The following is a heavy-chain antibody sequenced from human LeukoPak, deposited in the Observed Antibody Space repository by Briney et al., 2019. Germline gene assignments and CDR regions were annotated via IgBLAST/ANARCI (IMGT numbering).Heavy chain of an antibody. CDR3: ARRIANRNWFDP. Sequence: SETLSLTCTVSGGSISSSSYYWGWIRQPPGKGLEWIGSIYYSGSTYYNPSLKSRVTISVDTSKNQFSLKLSSVTAADTAVYYCARRIANRNWFDPWGQGTLVTVSS. CDR1: GGSISSSSYY. J-gene: IGHJ5*02. D-gene: IGHD1/OR15-1a*01. V-gene: IGHV4-39*07. CDR2: IYYSGST.